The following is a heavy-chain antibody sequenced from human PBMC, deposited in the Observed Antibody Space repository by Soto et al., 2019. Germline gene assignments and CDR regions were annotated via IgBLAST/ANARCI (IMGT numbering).Heavy chain of an antibody. CDR1: GFTFSSYG. V-gene: IGHV3-30*18. Sequence: GGSLRLSCAASGFTFSSYGMHWVRQAPGKGLEWVAVISYDGSNKYYADSVKGRFTISRDNSKNTLYLQMNSLRAEDTAVYYCAKDGALRFLEWSNYYYYGMDVWGQGTTVTVSS. D-gene: IGHD3-3*01. CDR2: ISYDGSNK. J-gene: IGHJ6*02. CDR3: AKDGALRFLEWSNYYYYGMDV.